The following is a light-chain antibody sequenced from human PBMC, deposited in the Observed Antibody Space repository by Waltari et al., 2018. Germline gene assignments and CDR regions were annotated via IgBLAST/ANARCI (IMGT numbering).Light chain of an antibody. CDR3: SSFSSSSIRYV. Sequence: QSALTQPASVSGSPGQSITISCTGTSSDVGGYNRVSWYQQPPGRAPKFMIYEVSNRPVGVSDRFSGSKSGNTASLTISGVQAEDEADYYCSSFSSSSIRYVFGIGTKVTVL. J-gene: IGLJ1*01. CDR2: EVS. CDR1: SSDVGGYNR. V-gene: IGLV2-14*01.